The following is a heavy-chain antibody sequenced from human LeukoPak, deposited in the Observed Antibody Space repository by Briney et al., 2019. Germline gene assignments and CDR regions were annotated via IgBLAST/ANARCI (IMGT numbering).Heavy chain of an antibody. D-gene: IGHD6-19*01. V-gene: IGHV1-18*01. CDR1: GYTFTSYG. CDR3: ARVIIAVAGPTLDP. J-gene: IGHJ5*02. CDR2: ISAYNGNT. Sequence: ASVKVSCNASGYTFTSYGISWVRQAPGQGLEWMGWISAYNGNTNYAQKLQGRVTMTTDTSTSTAYMELRSLRSDDTAVYYCARVIIAVAGPTLDPWGQGTLVTVSS.